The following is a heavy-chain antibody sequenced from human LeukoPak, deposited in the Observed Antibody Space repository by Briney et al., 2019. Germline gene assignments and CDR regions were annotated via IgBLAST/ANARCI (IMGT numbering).Heavy chain of an antibody. CDR1: GFTFSSYS. Sequence: GGSLRLSCAASGFTFSSYSMNWVRQAPGKGLEWVSSISSSSYIYYADSVKGRFTISRDNAKNSLYLQMYSLRAEDTAVYYCARGLDYYDSSSYGPNPWGQGTLVTVPS. CDR2: ISSSSYI. D-gene: IGHD3-22*01. CDR3: ARGLDYYDSSSYGPNP. V-gene: IGHV3-21*01. J-gene: IGHJ5*02.